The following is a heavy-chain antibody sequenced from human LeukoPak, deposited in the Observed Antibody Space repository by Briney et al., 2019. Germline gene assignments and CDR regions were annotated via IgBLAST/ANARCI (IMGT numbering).Heavy chain of an antibody. D-gene: IGHD3-10*02. V-gene: IGHV4-34*01. CDR1: GGSFSGYY. CDR2: INHSGST. CDR3: ARVLFGEFDY. J-gene: IGHJ4*02. Sequence: SETLSLTCAAYGGSFSGYYWSWIRQPPGKGLEWIGEINHSGSTNYNPSLKSRVTISVDTSKNQFSLKLSSVTAADTAVYYCARVLFGEFDYWGQGTLVTVSS.